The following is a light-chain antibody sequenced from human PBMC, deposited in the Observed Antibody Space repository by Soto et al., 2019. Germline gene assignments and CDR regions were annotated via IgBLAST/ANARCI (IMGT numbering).Light chain of an antibody. V-gene: IGKV1-39*01. J-gene: IGKJ1*01. CDR3: QQYKSHRT. CDR2: XES. CDR1: QKFSSF. Sequence: DIQMTQSRLSLSACIXDRVPITCRASQKFSSFVNXYQKXXXKATXXXIYXESTLQTGVPLSFSGSGSGTDFTLTISSLQPEDSETYYCQQYKSHRTFGQGTKVDIK.